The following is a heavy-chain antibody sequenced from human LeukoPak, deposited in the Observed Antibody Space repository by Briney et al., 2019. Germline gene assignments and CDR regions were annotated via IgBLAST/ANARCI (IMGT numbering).Heavy chain of an antibody. V-gene: IGHV3-30*18. CDR3: AKGGSYRSQPYFDS. D-gene: IGHD3-16*02. CDR2: ISFDGSNQ. J-gene: IGHJ4*02. CDR1: GFTFSSYG. Sequence: GGSLRLSCAASGFTFSSYGMHWVRQAPGKGLEWVAVISFDGSNQYYADSVKGRFTISRDDSKNTLYLQMNSLRAEDTAVYYCAKGGSYRSQPYFDSWGQGTPVTVSS.